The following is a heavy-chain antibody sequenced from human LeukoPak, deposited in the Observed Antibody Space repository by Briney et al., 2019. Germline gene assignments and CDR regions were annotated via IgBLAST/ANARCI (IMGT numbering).Heavy chain of an antibody. CDR2: ISYDASNK. Sequence: GGSLRLSCAASGFTFSSYGMHWVRQAPGKGRGWGAVISYDASNKYYADSVKRRFTISRDNSKNTLYLQMNSMRAEDTAVYYCAKWAYYGSGSYYDYWGQGTLVTVSS. D-gene: IGHD3-10*01. CDR1: GFTFSSYG. J-gene: IGHJ4*02. V-gene: IGHV3-30*18. CDR3: AKWAYYGSGSYYDY.